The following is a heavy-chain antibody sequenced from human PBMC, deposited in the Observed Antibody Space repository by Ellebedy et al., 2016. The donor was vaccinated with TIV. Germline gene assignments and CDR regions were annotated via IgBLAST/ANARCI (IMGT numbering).Heavy chain of an antibody. CDR2: IDYSGST. J-gene: IGHJ3*02. CDR3: ASADTPDAFNI. CDR1: GGSIGSYY. Sequence: MPSETLSLTCTVSGGSIGSYYWSWIRQPQGKGLEWIGYIDYSGSTNYNPSLKSRVTISVDTSKNQFSLKLSSATAADTAVYYCASADTPDAFNIWGQGTMVTVSS. V-gene: IGHV4-59*01. D-gene: IGHD2-15*01.